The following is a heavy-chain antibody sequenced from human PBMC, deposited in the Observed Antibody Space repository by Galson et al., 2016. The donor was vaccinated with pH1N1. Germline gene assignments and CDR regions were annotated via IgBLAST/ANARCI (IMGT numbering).Heavy chain of an antibody. J-gene: IGHJ6*02. CDR2: TSYDGSNK. CDR3: ARETTYSSGWGYYYGMDV. D-gene: IGHD6-19*01. CDR1: GFTFSTYA. Sequence: SLRLSCAASGFTFSTYAMHWVRQAPGKGLEWVALTSYDGSNKYYADSVKGRFTISRDNSKNTLYLEMNSLRAEDTAVYYCARETTYSSGWGYYYGMDVWGQGNTVTASS. V-gene: IGHV3-30-3*01.